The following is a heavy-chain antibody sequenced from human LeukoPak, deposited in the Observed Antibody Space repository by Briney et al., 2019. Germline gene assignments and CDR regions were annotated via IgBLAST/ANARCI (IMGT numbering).Heavy chain of an antibody. Sequence: SETLSLTCTVSGGSISSYYWSWISQPPGKGLEWIGEINHSGSTNYNPSLKSRVTISVDTSKNQFSLKLSSVTAADTAVYYCARDRRYYYGSGSYPAEYFQHWGQGTLVTVSS. V-gene: IGHV4-34*01. CDR2: INHSGST. J-gene: IGHJ1*01. CDR3: ARDRRYYYGSGSYPAEYFQH. CDR1: GGSISSYY. D-gene: IGHD3-10*01.